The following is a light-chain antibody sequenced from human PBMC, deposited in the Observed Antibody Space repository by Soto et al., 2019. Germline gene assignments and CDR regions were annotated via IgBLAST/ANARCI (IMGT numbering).Light chain of an antibody. CDR2: KAS. Sequence: DIQMTQFPPTLSASIGDRVNITCRASQTISSSLAWYQQKPGKAPKLLIYKASTLETGVPSRFSDSGSGTEFALTIIRLQPDDFASYYCQQYYSYCPYTFGQGTRLEIK. J-gene: IGKJ2*01. CDR1: QTISSS. CDR3: QQYYSYCPYT. V-gene: IGKV1-5*03.